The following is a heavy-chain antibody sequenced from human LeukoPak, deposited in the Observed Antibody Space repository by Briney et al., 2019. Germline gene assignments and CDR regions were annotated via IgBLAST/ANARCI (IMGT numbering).Heavy chain of an antibody. D-gene: IGHD2-15*01. CDR1: GYNFTNYW. CDR3: ARGYSAAYPPPEWFDP. CDR2: IYPGDSDT. Sequence: GESLKISCKTYGYNFTNYWIAGVRQMRGEGLEYMGIIYPGDSDTRYNPSFHGQFTIAANKSLNTAYLQWRTLKASDPAIYYCARGYSAAYPPPEWFDPWGQGTLVTVSS. V-gene: IGHV5-51*06. J-gene: IGHJ5*02.